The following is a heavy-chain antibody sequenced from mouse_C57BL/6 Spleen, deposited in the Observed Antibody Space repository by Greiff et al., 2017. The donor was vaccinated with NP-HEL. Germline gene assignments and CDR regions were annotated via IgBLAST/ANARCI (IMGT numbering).Heavy chain of an antibody. Sequence: VQVVESGAELARPGASVKLSCKASGYTFTSYGISWVKQRTGQGLEWIGEIYPRSGNTYYNEKFKGKATLTADKSSSTAYMELRSLTSEDSAVYFCAREGSSYAMDYWGQGTSVTVSS. CDR2: IYPRSGNT. V-gene: IGHV1-81*01. J-gene: IGHJ4*01. D-gene: IGHD1-1*01. CDR3: AREGSSYAMDY. CDR1: GYTFTSYG.